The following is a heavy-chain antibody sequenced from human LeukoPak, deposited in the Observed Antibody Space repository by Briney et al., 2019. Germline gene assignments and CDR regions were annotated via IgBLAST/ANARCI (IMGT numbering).Heavy chain of an antibody. CDR3: AREPYGSGPRGGMDV. Sequence: GGCLRLSCAASGFTFSSYWMSWVRQAPGKGLEWVANIKQDGSEKYYVDSVKGRFTISRDNAKNSLYLQMNSLRAEDTAVYYCAREPYGSGPRGGMDVWGQGTTVTVSS. V-gene: IGHV3-7*01. J-gene: IGHJ6*02. CDR2: IKQDGSEK. CDR1: GFTFSSYW. D-gene: IGHD3-10*01.